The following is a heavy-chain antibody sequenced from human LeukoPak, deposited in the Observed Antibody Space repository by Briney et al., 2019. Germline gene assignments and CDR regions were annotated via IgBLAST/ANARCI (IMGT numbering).Heavy chain of an antibody. D-gene: IGHD1-26*01. Sequence: ASVTVSCKASGYTFTSYGISWVRQAPGQGLEWMGWISAYNGNTNYAQKLQGRVTMTTDTSTSTAYMELRSLRSDDTAVYYCARAYSVLGATPFDYWGQGTLVTVSS. V-gene: IGHV1-18*01. J-gene: IGHJ4*02. CDR2: ISAYNGNT. CDR3: ARAYSVLGATPFDY. CDR1: GYTFTSYG.